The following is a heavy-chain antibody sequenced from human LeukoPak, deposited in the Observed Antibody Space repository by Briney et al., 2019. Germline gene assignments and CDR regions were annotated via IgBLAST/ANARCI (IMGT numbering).Heavy chain of an antibody. V-gene: IGHV3-30*02. CDR3: AKDAYDSSGSYYGTMLFDI. CDR1: GFTLSSYG. D-gene: IGHD3-22*01. CDR2: IRYDGSNK. J-gene: IGHJ3*02. Sequence: GGSLRLSCAASGFTLSSYGIHWVRQAPGKGLEWVTFIRYDGSNKNYADSVKGRFTISRDISKNTLYLQMNSPRPEDTAVYYCAKDAYDSSGSYYGTMLFDIWGQGTMVTVSS.